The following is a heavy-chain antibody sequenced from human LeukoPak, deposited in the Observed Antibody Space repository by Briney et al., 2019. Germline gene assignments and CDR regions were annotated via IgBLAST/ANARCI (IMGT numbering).Heavy chain of an antibody. CDR2: INHSGST. J-gene: IGHJ5*02. V-gene: IGHV4-34*01. D-gene: IGHD2-2*02. CDR3: ARESVVVPAAIYH. CDR1: GGSFSGYY. Sequence: SSETLSLTCAVYGGSFSGYYWSWIRQPPGKGLEWIGEINHSGSTNYNPSLKSRVTISVDTSKNQFSLKLSSVTAADTAVYYCARESVVVPAAIYHWGQGTLVTVSS.